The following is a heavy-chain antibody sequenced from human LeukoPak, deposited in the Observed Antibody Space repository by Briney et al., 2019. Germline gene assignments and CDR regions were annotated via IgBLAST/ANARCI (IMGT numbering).Heavy chain of an antibody. Sequence: GGSLRLSCAASGFTFSSYGMHWVRQAPGKGLEWVAFIRYDGSNKYYADSVKGRFTISRDNSKNTLYLQMNSLRAEDTAVYYCATPFNGDYVTNYWGQGTLGSVSS. CDR2: IRYDGSNK. V-gene: IGHV3-30*02. J-gene: IGHJ4*02. D-gene: IGHD4-17*01. CDR3: ATPFNGDYVTNY. CDR1: GFTFSSYG.